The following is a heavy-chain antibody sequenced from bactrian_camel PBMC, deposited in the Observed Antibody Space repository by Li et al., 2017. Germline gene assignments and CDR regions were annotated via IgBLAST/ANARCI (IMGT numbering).Heavy chain of an antibody. D-gene: IGHD7*01. CDR2: IFDGLTT. J-gene: IGHJ4*01. CDR3: AADKEHQAHWSDGRWWNY. Sequence: VQLVESGGGTVQHGESRRLSCTSNVYTTDFYCMAWFRQAPGKGREGVAAIFDGLTTYYGDSVNGRFTISLDNAKNTMYLHMDSLKVEDTAIYYCAADKEHQAHWSDGRWWNYWGKGTQVTVS. CDR1: VYTTDFYC. V-gene: IGHV3S53*01.